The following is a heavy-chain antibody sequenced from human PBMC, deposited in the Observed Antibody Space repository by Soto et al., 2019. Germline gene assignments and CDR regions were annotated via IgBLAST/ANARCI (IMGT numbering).Heavy chain of an antibody. Sequence: GGSLRLSCAASGFTFSSYAMSWVRQAPGKGLEWVSAISGSGGGKYYADTWKGRFTISGDNSKNKLKLQMNSLRAEDTAVYYCAKVSGWELQEPMGYWGQGTLVTVSS. CDR2: ISGSGGGK. D-gene: IGHD1-26*01. CDR1: GFTFSSYA. CDR3: AKVSGWELQEPMGY. J-gene: IGHJ4*02. V-gene: IGHV3-23*01.